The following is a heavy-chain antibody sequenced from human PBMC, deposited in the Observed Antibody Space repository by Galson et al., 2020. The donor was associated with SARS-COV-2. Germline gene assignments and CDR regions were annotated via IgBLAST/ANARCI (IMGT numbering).Heavy chain of an antibody. Sequence: GGSLRLSCAASGFTFSSYGMHWVRQAPGKGLEWVAVISYDGSNKYYADSVKGRFTISRDNSKNTLYLQMNSLRAEDTAVYYCAKEVGPPYSSGWYPDYWGQGTLVTVSS. CDR3: AKEVGPPYSSGWYPDY. D-gene: IGHD6-19*01. CDR2: ISYDGSNK. V-gene: IGHV3-30*18. CDR1: GFTFSSYG. J-gene: IGHJ4*02.